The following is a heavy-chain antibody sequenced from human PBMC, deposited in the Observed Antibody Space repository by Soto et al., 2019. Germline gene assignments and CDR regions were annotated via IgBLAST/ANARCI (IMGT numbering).Heavy chain of an antibody. V-gene: IGHV3-23*01. CDR1: GFSFSDYS. D-gene: IGHD2-15*01. CDR2: LTPAGTT. Sequence: EVQLLESGGGLVQPEGSLRLSCAASGFSFSDYSMTWVRQAPGRGLEWVSTLTPAGTTFYADSVKGRFTISRDNYRNTLSLHMYNLRAEDTARYYCAKRATTVPTPGNYFDCWGQGTLVTVSS. J-gene: IGHJ4*02. CDR3: AKRATTVPTPGNYFDC.